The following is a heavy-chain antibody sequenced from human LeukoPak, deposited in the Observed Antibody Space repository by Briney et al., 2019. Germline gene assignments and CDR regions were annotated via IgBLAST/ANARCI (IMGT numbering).Heavy chain of an antibody. D-gene: IGHD6-25*01. CDR3: ARDQSLYSSVGGAHAFDI. J-gene: IGHJ3*02. V-gene: IGHV3-21*01. CDR2: ISSSSSYI. CDR1: GFTFSSYS. Sequence: GGSLRLSCAASGFTFSSYSMNWVRQAPGKGLEWVSSISSSSSYIYYADSVKGRFTISRDNAKNSLYPQMNSLRAEDTAVYYCARDQSLYSSVGGAHAFDIWGQGTMVTVSS.